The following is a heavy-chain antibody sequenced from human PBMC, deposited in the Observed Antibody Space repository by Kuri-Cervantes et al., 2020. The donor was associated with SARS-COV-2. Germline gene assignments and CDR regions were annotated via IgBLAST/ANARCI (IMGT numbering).Heavy chain of an antibody. CDR1: GFTVNSNY. J-gene: IGHJ5*02. V-gene: IGHV3-53*01. D-gene: IGHD3-3*01. CDR3: ARGRGPSDFWSGLNWFDP. CDR2: IYSSGST. Sequence: GESLKISCAASGFTVNSNYMSWVRQAPGKGLEWVSVIYSSGSTNYADSVKGRFTISRDNFKNTLYLQMSSLRAEDTAVYYCARGRGPSDFWSGLNWFDPWGQGTLVTVSS.